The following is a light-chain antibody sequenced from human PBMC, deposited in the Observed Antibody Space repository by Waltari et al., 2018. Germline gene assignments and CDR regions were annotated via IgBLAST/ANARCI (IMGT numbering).Light chain of an antibody. CDR1: PNINSN. Sequence: IVMTQSPDTLSVSPGETATLSSRASPNINSNLAWYHQKPGQPPRLLSHAASTRAPGVPARFSGSGSGTEFTLTISNLQSEDFAVYYCQQYSNWPPITFGQGTRLEIK. CDR3: QQYSNWPPIT. J-gene: IGKJ5*01. CDR2: AAS. V-gene: IGKV3-15*01.